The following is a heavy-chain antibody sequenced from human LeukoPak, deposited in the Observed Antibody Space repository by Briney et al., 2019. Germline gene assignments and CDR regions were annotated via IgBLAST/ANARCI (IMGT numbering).Heavy chain of an antibody. J-gene: IGHJ4*02. CDR2: IWYDGSDK. CDR1: GFTFRNHR. Sequence: GGSLRLSCAASGFTFRNHRMQWVRQAPGKGLEWVAVIWYDGSDKYYGDSVKGRFTISRDNSKNMLFLQMDSLRAEDTAVYYCARDIAARRFDYWGQGTLVTVSS. V-gene: IGHV3-33*01. CDR3: ARDIAARRFDY. D-gene: IGHD6-6*01.